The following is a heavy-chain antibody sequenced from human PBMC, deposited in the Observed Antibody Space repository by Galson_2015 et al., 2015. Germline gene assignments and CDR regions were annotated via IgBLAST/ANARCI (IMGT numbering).Heavy chain of an antibody. Sequence: SLRLSCAASGFTFSSYSMNWVRQAPGKGLEWVSPISSSSSYIYYADSVKGRFTISRDNAKNSLYLQMNSLRAEDTAVYYCARDIGRSNWGTFKYYFDYWGQGTLVTVSS. CDR2: ISSSSSYI. V-gene: IGHV3-21*01. D-gene: IGHD7-27*01. J-gene: IGHJ4*02. CDR3: ARDIGRSNWGTFKYYFDY. CDR1: GFTFSSYS.